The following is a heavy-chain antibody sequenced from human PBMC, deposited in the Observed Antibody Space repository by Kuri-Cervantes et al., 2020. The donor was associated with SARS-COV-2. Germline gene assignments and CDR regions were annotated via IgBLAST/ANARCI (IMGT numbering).Heavy chain of an antibody. J-gene: IGHJ6*03. V-gene: IGHV3-21*01. Sequence: GESLKISCAASGFTFSSYSMNWVRQAPGKGLEWVSSISSSSSYIYYTDSVKGRFTISRDNAKNSLYLQMNSLRAEDTAVYYRARVPNSGRYYYYYMDVWGKGTTVTVSS. CDR3: ARVPNSGRYYYYYMDV. CDR1: GFTFSSYS. D-gene: IGHD6-25*01. CDR2: ISSSSSYI.